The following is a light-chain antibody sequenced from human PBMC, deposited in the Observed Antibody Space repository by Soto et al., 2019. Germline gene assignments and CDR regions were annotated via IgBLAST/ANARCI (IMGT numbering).Light chain of an antibody. J-gene: IGLJ3*02. Sequence: QSVLTQPPSVSGAPGQRVTISCTGISSNIGAGYDVHWYQQLPGTAPKLLIYGNTNRPSGVPDRFSGSKSGTSASLAITGLQAEDEADYYCQSYDSSLSVPWVFGGGTKLTVL. CDR2: GNT. CDR3: QSYDSSLSVPWV. V-gene: IGLV1-40*01. CDR1: SSNIGAGYD.